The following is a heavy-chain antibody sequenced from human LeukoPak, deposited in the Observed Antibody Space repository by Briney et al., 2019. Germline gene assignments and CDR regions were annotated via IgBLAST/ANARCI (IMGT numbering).Heavy chain of an antibody. V-gene: IGHV1-2*02. CDR1: GFTFTDHF. CDR2: INGNSGAT. J-gene: IGHJ4*02. D-gene: IGHD7-27*01. Sequence: ASVKVSCKASGFTFTDHFMHWVRQAPGQGLEWMGWINGNSGATFYAQKFQDRVTVTRDTSISTMYMELNRLTSDDTAVYFCARDFNWGADYWGQGTLVAVPS. CDR3: ARDFNWGADY.